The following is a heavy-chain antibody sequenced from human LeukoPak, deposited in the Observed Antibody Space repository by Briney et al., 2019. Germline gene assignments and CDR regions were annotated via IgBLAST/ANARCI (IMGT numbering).Heavy chain of an antibody. J-gene: IGHJ4*02. CDR3: ARGKDIVLGRGLPIDY. D-gene: IGHD2-8*02. Sequence: ASVTVSFKSSVYTFTYYYMHWVRQAPGQGLEWMGWINPNSGGTNYAQKFQGRVTMTRDTSISTAYMDLSRLRSDDTAVYYCARGKDIVLGRGLPIDYWGQGTLVTVSS. CDR1: VYTFTYYY. V-gene: IGHV1-2*02. CDR2: INPNSGGT.